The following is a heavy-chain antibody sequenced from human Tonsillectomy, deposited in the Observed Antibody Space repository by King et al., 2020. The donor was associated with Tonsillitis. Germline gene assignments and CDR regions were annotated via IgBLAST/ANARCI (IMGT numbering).Heavy chain of an antibody. CDR2: IYYSRDT. CDR3: TRHLLTAAAGYYFDY. Sequence: QLQESGPGLVKPSETLSLTCTVSGGSISSAAYYWAWIRQPPGKGLEYFGNIYYSRDTYYNPSLKSRITIPVDTSKNQFFLKLTSVTAADTAVYYCTRHLLTAAAGYYFDYWGQGTLVTVSS. J-gene: IGHJ4*02. CDR1: GGSISSAAYY. D-gene: IGHD6-13*01. V-gene: IGHV4-39*01.